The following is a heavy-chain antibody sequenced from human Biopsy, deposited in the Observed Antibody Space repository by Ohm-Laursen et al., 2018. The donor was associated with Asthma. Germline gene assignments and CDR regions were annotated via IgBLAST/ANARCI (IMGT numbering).Heavy chain of an antibody. D-gene: IGHD5-12*01. J-gene: IGHJ4*02. CDR3: AKRRGYSGHDNDY. CDR1: GFMFRSFG. V-gene: IGHV3-30*18. Sequence: SLRLSCTASGFMFRSFGMHWVRQAPGKGLEWVAVISYDGNHKFYEDSVKGRFTISRDNSKNALHLQMNSLRTEDTAVYYCAKRRGYSGHDNDYWGQGTLVIVSS. CDR2: ISYDGNHK.